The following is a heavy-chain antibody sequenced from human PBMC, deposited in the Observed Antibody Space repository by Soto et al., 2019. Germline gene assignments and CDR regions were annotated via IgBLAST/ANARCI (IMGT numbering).Heavy chain of an antibody. J-gene: IGHJ4*02. Sequence: QVHLVQSGAEVKKPGASVKVSCKGSGYAFTTYGITWVRQAPGQGLEWMGWISAHNGNTNYAQKLQGRVTVTRDTSTSTAYMELRSLRSDDTAVFYCARGRYGDYWGQGALVTVSS. D-gene: IGHD1-1*01. CDR1: GYAFTTYG. CDR2: ISAHNGNT. CDR3: ARGRYGDY. V-gene: IGHV1-18*01.